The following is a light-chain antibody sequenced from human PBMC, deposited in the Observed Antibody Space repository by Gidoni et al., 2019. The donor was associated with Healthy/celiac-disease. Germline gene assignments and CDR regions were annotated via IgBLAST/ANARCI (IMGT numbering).Light chain of an antibody. CDR3: QQYNNWPPFT. J-gene: IGKJ3*01. Sequence: EIVMTQSPATLSVSPGERATLTCRASQSVSSNLAWYQQKPGQAPRLLIYGASTRSTGIPAMFSGSGSGTEFTLTISSLQSEDFAVYYCQQYNNWPPFTFXPXTKVDIK. CDR1: QSVSSN. CDR2: GAS. V-gene: IGKV3-15*01.